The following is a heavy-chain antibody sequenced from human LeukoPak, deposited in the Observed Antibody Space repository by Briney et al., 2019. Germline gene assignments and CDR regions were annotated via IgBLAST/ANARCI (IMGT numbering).Heavy chain of an antibody. CDR1: GYTFTGYY. J-gene: IGHJ3*02. V-gene: IGHV1-2*02. Sequence: GASVKVSCKASGYTFTGYYMHWVRQAPGQGLEWMGWINPNSGGTNYAQKFQGRVTMTRDTSISTAYMELGRLRSDDTAVYYCARSGGYCSSTSCYAFDIWGQGTMVTVSS. D-gene: IGHD2-2*01. CDR2: INPNSGGT. CDR3: ARSGGYCSSTSCYAFDI.